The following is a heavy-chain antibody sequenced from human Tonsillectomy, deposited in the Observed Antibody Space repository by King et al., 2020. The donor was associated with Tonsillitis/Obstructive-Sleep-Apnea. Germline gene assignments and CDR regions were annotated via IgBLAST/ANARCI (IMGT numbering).Heavy chain of an antibody. Sequence: VQLVESGGGVVRPGGSLRLSCAASGFTFDDYGMSWVRQAPGKGLEWVSGISWNGGSTGYAASVKGRFTISSDNAKNSLYLQMNSLRAEDTALYYCAREGGDYGGTPGNDYWGQGTLVTVSS. CDR3: AREGGDYGGTPGNDY. V-gene: IGHV3-20*04. D-gene: IGHD4-23*01. J-gene: IGHJ4*02. CDR2: ISWNGGST. CDR1: GFTFDDYG.